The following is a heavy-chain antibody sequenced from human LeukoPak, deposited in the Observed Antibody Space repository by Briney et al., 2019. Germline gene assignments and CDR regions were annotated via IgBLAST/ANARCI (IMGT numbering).Heavy chain of an antibody. CDR2: VFYSGSA. CDR1: GGSISSSRYY. J-gene: IGHJ4*02. V-gene: IGHV4-39*01. D-gene: IGHD3-22*01. CDR3: ARTYDSSGYYSIYYSDY. Sequence: SETLSLTCTVSGGSISSSRYYCGWIRQPPGKGLEWIGSVFYSGSAYYNPSLKSRVIISVDTSKNQFSLKLSSVTAADTAVYYCARTYDSSGYYSIYYSDYWGQGTLVTVSS.